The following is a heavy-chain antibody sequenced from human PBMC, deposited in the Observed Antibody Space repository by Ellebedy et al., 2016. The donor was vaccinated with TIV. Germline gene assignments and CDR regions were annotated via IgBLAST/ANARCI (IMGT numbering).Heavy chain of an antibody. CDR2: MNPNSGNT. CDR3: AGGGIYGDYVDGAEYFQH. V-gene: IGHV1-8*01. J-gene: IGHJ1*01. CDR1: GYTFTSYD. Sequence: ASVKVSCKASGYTFTSYDINWVRQATGQGLEWMGWMNPNSGNTGYAQKFQGRVTMTRNTSISTAYMELSSLRSEDTAVYYCAGGGIYGDYVDGAEYFQHWGQGTLVTVSS. D-gene: IGHD4-17*01.